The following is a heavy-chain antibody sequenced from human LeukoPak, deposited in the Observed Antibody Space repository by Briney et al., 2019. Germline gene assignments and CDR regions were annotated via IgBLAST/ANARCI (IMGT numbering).Heavy chain of an antibody. Sequence: TGGSLRLSCAASGVTFRSYWMSWVRQAPGEGVGWGANIKKDGSEKYSVDSVKGGFTISRDNAKTSLYLQMNTLRAEDTAVYYCARGPVDSLNWFDPWGQGTLVTVSS. CDR1: GVTFRSYW. CDR2: IKKDGSEK. D-gene: IGHD5-12*01. CDR3: ARGPVDSLNWFDP. J-gene: IGHJ5*02. V-gene: IGHV3-7*01.